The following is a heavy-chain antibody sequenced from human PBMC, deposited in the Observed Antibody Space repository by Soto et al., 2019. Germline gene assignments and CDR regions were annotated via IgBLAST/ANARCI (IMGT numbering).Heavy chain of an antibody. CDR3: ATGPRGGFVYYGMDV. CDR1: GYSFTSYW. D-gene: IGHD3-16*01. Sequence: PGESLKISCKGSGYSFTSYWISWVRQMPGKGLEWIGRIDPSDSYTNYSPSFQGHVTISDDKSISTAYLQWSSLKASDTAMYYCATGPRGGFVYYGMDVWGQGTTVTVSS. J-gene: IGHJ6*02. V-gene: IGHV5-10-1*01. CDR2: IDPSDSYT.